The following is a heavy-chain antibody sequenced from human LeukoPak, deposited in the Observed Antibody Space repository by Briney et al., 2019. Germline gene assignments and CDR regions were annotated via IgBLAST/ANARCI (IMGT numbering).Heavy chain of an antibody. V-gene: IGHV3-53*01. CDR1: GFTVSSND. J-gene: IGHJ6*03. D-gene: IGHD1-7*01. CDR3: ARALGGGRNWNYENYYYYMDV. CDR2: IYSGGST. Sequence: GGSLRLSCAASGFTVSSNDMSWVRQAPRKGLEWVSVIYSGGSTYYGDSAKGRFTISRDNSKNTLYLQMNSLRAEDTAVYYCARALGGGRNWNYENYYYYMDVWGKGTTVTVSS.